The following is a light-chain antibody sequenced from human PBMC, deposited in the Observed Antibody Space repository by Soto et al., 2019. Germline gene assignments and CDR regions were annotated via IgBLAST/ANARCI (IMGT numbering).Light chain of an antibody. CDR2: EVI. V-gene: IGLV2-14*01. CDR3: SSYPSRTTLV. J-gene: IGLJ1*01. CDR1: SSDVGGYNY. Sequence: QSALTQPASVSGSPGQSITISCTGTSSDVGGYNYVSWYQQHPGKAPKLIICEVINRPSGVSNRFSGSKSGNTASLTISGLQFEDEADYYCSSYPSRTTLVFGTGTKPTAL.